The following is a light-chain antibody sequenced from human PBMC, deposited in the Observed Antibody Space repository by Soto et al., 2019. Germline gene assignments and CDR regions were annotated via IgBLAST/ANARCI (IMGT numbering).Light chain of an antibody. CDR3: QQYGRSRIT. J-gene: IGKJ5*01. V-gene: IGKV3-20*01. Sequence: DIVLTQSPGTLSLSPGDRVTLSCRASQTIRSTYFAWCQQKPAQAPSLLIYGASSSATGIPVMCSGTGSGTDFALTISRLEPEDSAVYYCQQYGRSRITFGRGTRMEIK. CDR1: QTIRSTY. CDR2: GAS.